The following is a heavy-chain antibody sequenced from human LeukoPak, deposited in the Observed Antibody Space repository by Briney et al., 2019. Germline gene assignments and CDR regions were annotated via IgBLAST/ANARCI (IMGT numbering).Heavy chain of an antibody. J-gene: IGHJ5*02. D-gene: IGHD3-9*01. CDR3: ARRADTGYISDS. V-gene: IGHV3-74*01. CDR1: GFTFSNYW. CDR2: INSDARST. Sequence: GGSLRLSCAASGFTFSNYWMHWVRQAPGKGLVWVSRINSDARSTSYADSVKGRFTISRDNAKNTLYLQMNSLRAEDTAVYYCARRADTGYISDSWGQGTLVTVSS.